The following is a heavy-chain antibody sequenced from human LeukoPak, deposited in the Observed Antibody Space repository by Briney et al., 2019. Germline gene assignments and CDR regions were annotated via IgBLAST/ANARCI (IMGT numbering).Heavy chain of an antibody. D-gene: IGHD4-17*01. J-gene: IGHJ4*02. CDR3: ARALGLEASEGYGDYVGGGY. V-gene: IGHV3-21*01. CDR2: ISSSSSYI. CDR1: GFTFSSYS. Sequence: KPGGSLRLSCAASGFTFSSYSMNWVRQAPGKGLEWVSSISSSSSYIYYADSVKGRFTISRDNAKNSLYLQMNSLRAEDTAVYYCARALGLEASEGYGDYVGGGYWGQGTLVTVSS.